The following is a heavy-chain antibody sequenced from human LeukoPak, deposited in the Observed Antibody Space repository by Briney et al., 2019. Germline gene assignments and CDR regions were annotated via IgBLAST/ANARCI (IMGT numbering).Heavy chain of an antibody. CDR1: DVCFSGYY. Sequence: SQTLSLTCAVSDVCFSGYYWSCRSQPPGKGLKRIGEINHSGSTNYNPSLKSRVTMSVDTSKNQFSLRLSSVTAADTAVYYCARGGLYSSGWYAYWGQGTLVTVSS. CDR2: INHSGST. CDR3: ARGGLYSSGWYAY. V-gene: IGHV4-34*01. D-gene: IGHD6-19*01. J-gene: IGHJ4*02.